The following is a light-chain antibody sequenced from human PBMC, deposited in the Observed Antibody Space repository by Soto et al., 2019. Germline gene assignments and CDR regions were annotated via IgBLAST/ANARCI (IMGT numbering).Light chain of an antibody. CDR3: QQYDGWPRT. Sequence: EIVLTQSPFSRSLSSGERGTLSCRASQNVDSNYLAWYQQKPGQAPRLLIYDASSRATGIPDRFSGSGSGTEFTLTISSLQSEDFAIYYCQQYDGWPRTFGQVTKVDI. J-gene: IGKJ1*01. CDR1: QNVDSNY. CDR2: DAS. V-gene: IGKV3-20*01.